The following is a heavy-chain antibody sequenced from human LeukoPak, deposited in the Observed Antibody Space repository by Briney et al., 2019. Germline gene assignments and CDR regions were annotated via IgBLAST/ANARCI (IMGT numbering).Heavy chain of an antibody. V-gene: IGHV1-69*13. CDR3: ARGDFWSGYKTRYNYYHYGMDV. Sequence: ASVKVSCKASGGTFSSYAISWVRQAPGQGLEWMGGIIPIFGTANYAQKFQGRVTITADESTSTAYMELSSLRSEDTAVYYCARGDFWSGYKTRYNYYHYGMDVWGQGTTVTVSS. CDR2: IIPIFGTA. J-gene: IGHJ6*02. D-gene: IGHD3-3*01. CDR1: GGTFSSYA.